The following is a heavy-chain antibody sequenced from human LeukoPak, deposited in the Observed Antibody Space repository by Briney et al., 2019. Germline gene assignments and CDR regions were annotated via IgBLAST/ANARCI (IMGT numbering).Heavy chain of an antibody. CDR1: GFTFSSYA. CDR2: ISGSGGST. Sequence: AGGSLRLSCAASGFTFSSYAMSWVRQAPGKGLEWVSAISGSGGSTYYADSVKGRFTISRDNSKNTLYLQMNSLRAEDTAVYYCASDRMDFWSGYYNWFDPWGQGTLVTVSS. J-gene: IGHJ5*02. V-gene: IGHV3-23*01. CDR3: ASDRMDFWSGYYNWFDP. D-gene: IGHD3-3*01.